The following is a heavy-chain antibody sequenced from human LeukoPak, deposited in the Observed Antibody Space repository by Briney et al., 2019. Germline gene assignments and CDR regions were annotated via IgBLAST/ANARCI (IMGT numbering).Heavy chain of an antibody. J-gene: IGHJ6*03. CDR1: GFTFSSYW. CDR3: ARDPTQLWGNIYYYYMDV. D-gene: IGHD5-18*01. V-gene: IGHV3-7*01. CDR2: IKQDGSEK. Sequence: GGSLRLSCAVSGFTFSSYWMSWVRQAPGKGLEWVANIKQDGSEKYYVDSVKGRFTISRDNAKNSLYLQMNSLRAEDTAVYYCARDPTQLWGNIYYYYMDVWGKGTTVTVSS.